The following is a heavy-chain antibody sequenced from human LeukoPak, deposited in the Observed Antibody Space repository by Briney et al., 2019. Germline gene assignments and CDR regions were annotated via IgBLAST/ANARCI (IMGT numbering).Heavy chain of an antibody. D-gene: IGHD5-12*01. J-gene: IGHJ4*02. CDR2: ISSSGSTI. Sequence: GGSLRLSCAVSGFTFSTYSMDWVRQAPGKGLEWVSYISSSGSTIYYADSVKGRFTISRDNAKNSLYLQMNSLRAEDTAVYYCARGSDIVATIPGIDYWGQGTLVTVSS. CDR1: GFTFSTYS. CDR3: ARGSDIVATIPGIDY. V-gene: IGHV3-48*04.